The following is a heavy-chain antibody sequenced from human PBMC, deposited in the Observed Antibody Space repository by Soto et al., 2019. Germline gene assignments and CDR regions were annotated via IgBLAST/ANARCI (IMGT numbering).Heavy chain of an antibody. D-gene: IGHD3-10*01. Sequence: ASVKVSCKVSGYTLTELSMHWVRQAPGKGLEWMGGFDPEDGETIYAQKFQGRVTMTEDTSTDTAYMELSSLRSEDTAVYYCATVMLGYYYGSGDSNWFDPRGQGTLVTVSS. CDR2: FDPEDGET. J-gene: IGHJ5*02. CDR1: GYTLTELS. CDR3: ATVMLGYYYGSGDSNWFDP. V-gene: IGHV1-24*01.